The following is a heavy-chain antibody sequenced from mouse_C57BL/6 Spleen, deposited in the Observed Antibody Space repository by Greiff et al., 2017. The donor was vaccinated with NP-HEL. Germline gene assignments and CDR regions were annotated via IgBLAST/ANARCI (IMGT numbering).Heavy chain of an antibody. CDR3: ARLDYDGSP. V-gene: IGHV5-17*01. CDR2: ISSGRSTI. D-gene: IGHD2-4*01. Sequence: EVMLVESGGGLVKPGGSLKLSCAASGFTFSDYGMHWVRQAPEKGLEWVAYISSGRSTIYYEDTVKGRFTISRDNAKNTLFMQMTILRSEDTAIYYCARLDYDGSPWGQGTSVTVSS. CDR1: GFTFSDYG. J-gene: IGHJ4*01.